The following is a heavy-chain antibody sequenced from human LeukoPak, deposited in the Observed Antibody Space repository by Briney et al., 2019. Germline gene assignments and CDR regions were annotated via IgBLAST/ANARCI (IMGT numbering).Heavy chain of an antibody. CDR3: STELPGGDPPP. J-gene: IGHJ5*02. CDR2: INTYSGGT. D-gene: IGHD2-21*02. Sequence: ASVTVSFTSSVYTFTIYYMHWVRQAPAEGLEWMGFINTYSGGTNNAHNFQGRLTITTDASISTDYMQLRRPGSVATAVFYSSTELPGGDPPPWGQGTLVTVCS. V-gene: IGHV1-2*02. CDR1: VYTFTIYY.